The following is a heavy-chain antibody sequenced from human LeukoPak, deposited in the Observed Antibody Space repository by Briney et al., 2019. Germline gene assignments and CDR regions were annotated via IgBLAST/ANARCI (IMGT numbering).Heavy chain of an antibody. J-gene: IGHJ3*02. CDR3: AREGLPDAFDI. V-gene: IGHV3-53*01. CDR2: IYSGGST. Sequence: GGSLRLSCAASGFTVSSNYMSWARQAPGKGLEWVSVIYSGGSTYYADSVKGRFTISRDNSKNTLYLQMNSLRAEDTAVYYCAREGLPDAFDIWGQGTMVTVSS. CDR1: GFTVSSNY.